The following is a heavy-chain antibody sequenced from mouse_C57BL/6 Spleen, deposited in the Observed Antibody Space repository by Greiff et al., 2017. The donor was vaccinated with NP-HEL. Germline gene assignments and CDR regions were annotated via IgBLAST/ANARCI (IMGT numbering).Heavy chain of an antibody. D-gene: IGHD1-1*01. Sequence: EVHLVESGGGLVKPGGSLKLSCAASGFTFSSYTMSWVRQTPEKRLEWVATISGGGGNTYYPDSVKGRFTISRDNAKNTLYLQMSSLRSEDTALYDCARRDTTVPYWDFDVWGTGTTVTVSS. CDR3: ARRDTTVPYWDFDV. J-gene: IGHJ1*03. V-gene: IGHV5-9*01. CDR2: ISGGGGNT. CDR1: GFTFSSYT.